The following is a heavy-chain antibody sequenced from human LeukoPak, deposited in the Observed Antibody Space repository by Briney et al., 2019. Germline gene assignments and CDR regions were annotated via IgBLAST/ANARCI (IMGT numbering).Heavy chain of an antibody. CDR1: GYTFTDYY. CDR2: INTNSGGT. J-gene: IGHJ4*02. Sequence: ASVKVSFKASGYTFTDYYLYWVRQAPGQGLEWMGWINTNSGGTNYAQKFQGRVTMTRDTSISTAYMELSRLRSDDTAVYYCARDGTSVMVDFDYWGQGTLVTVSS. D-gene: IGHD5-18*01. V-gene: IGHV1-2*02. CDR3: ARDGTSVMVDFDY.